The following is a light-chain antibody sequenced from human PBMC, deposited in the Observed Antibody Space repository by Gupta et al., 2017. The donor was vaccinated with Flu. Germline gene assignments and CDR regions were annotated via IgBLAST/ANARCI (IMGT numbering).Light chain of an antibody. CDR3: QAWDSGVVV. J-gene: IGLJ2*01. Sequence: SSVLTQPHSVSVFPGQTATITCSGSKLGDKYASWYQQKAGQPPILILYHDAKRPSGIPERFSGSNSGNTATLTVSETQVVDEADYYCQAWDSGVVVFGGGTKLTVL. CDR2: HDA. V-gene: IGLV3-1*01. CDR1: KLGDKY.